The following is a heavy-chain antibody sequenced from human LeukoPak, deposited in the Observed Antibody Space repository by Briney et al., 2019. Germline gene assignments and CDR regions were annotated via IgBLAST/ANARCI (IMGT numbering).Heavy chain of an antibody. CDR3: AKMWTVTTGFDY. CDR1: GYSFSNYW. J-gene: IGHJ4*02. D-gene: IGHD4-11*01. V-gene: IGHV5-51*01. CDR2: IYPGDSDT. Sequence: GESLKISCKASGYSFSNYWIGWVRQMPGKGLEGMGIIYPGDSDTRYSPSFQGQVTISADKSINTGYLQLSSLKASDTAMYYCAKMWTVTTGFDYWGQGTLVTVSS.